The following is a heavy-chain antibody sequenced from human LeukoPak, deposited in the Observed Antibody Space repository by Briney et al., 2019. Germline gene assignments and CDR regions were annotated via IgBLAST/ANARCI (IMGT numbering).Heavy chain of an antibody. CDR3: AMRDSSGYSFDY. CDR2: IYPGDSDT. CDR1: GYSFTNYW. V-gene: IGHV5-51*01. Sequence: GESLKISCNGSGYSFTNYWIGWVRQMPGKGLEWMGIIYPGDSDTRYTPSLQGQVTISADKSISTAYLQWSSLKASDTAMYYCAMRDSSGYSFDYWGQGTLVTVSS. J-gene: IGHJ4*02. D-gene: IGHD3-22*01.